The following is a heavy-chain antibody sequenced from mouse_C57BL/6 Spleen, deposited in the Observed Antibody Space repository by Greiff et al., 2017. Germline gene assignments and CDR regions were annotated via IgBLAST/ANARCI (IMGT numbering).Heavy chain of an antibody. CDR3: ARIPHYYGSSYRDFDV. V-gene: IGHV8-8*01. J-gene: IGHJ1*03. Sequence: QVTLKVSGPGILQPSQTLSLTCSFSGFSLSTFGMGVGWIRQPSGKGLEWLAHIWWDDDKYYNPALKSRLTISKDTSKNQVFLKIADVDTADTATYYCARIPHYYGSSYRDFDVWGTGTTVTVSS. CDR1: GFSLSTFGMG. CDR2: IWWDDDK. D-gene: IGHD1-1*01.